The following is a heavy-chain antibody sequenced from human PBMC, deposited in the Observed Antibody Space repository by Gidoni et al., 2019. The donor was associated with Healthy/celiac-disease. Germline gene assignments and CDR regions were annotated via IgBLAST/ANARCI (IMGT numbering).Heavy chain of an antibody. CDR3: ARFNRDFWSGDRSPFDY. Sequence: QVQLQESGPGLVKPSQTLSLTCTVSGGSISSGGYYWSWIRQHPGKGLEWIGYLYYSGSTYYNPSLKSRVTISVDTSKNQFSLKLSSVTAADTAVYYCARFNRDFWSGDRSPFDYWGQGTLVTVSS. CDR1: GGSISSGGYY. V-gene: IGHV4-31*03. D-gene: IGHD3-3*01. CDR2: LYYSGST. J-gene: IGHJ4*02.